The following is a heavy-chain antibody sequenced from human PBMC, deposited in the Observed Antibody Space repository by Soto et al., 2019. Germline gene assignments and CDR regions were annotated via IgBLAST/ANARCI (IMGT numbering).Heavy chain of an antibody. D-gene: IGHD1-26*01. CDR1: NGSISGFY. V-gene: IGHV4-59*12. Sequence: QVQLQESGPGLVKPSETLSLTCSVSNGSISGFYWTWIRQPPGKILEWMGYIHYSGRTDYNPSLPSRATMSVDTSKNQFSLNLKSITAADTAVYYCVRVGVGIGNHFDSWGRGTLVTVSS. CDR2: IHYSGRT. J-gene: IGHJ4*02. CDR3: VRVGVGIGNHFDS.